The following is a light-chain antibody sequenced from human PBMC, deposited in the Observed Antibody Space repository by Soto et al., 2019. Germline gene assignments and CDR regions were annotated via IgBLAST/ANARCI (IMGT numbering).Light chain of an antibody. V-gene: IGKV3-11*01. Sequence: EIVLTQSPATLSLSPGERATLSCRASQSVSSYLAWYQQKPGQAPRLLIYDASNRATGIPARFSGSGSGTDFTLTISSLEPEHFAVYYCQQRSNWPPVFTFGPGTKVDIK. CDR2: DAS. CDR1: QSVSSY. CDR3: QQRSNWPPVFT. J-gene: IGKJ3*01.